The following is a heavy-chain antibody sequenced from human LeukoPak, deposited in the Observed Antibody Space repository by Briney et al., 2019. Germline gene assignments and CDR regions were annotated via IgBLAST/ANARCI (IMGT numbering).Heavy chain of an antibody. CDR3: ARGAWGGYNWFDP. CDR1: GGSFSGYY. D-gene: IGHD7-27*01. Sequence: SETLSLTCAVYGGSFSGYYWSWIRQPPGKGLEWIGEINHSGSTNYNPSLKSRVTISVDTSKNQFSLKLSSVTAADTAVYYCARGAWGGYNWFDPWGQGTLVTVSS. J-gene: IGHJ5*02. CDR2: INHSGST. V-gene: IGHV4-34*01.